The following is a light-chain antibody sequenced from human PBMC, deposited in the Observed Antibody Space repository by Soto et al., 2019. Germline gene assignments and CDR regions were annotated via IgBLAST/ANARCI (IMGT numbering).Light chain of an antibody. J-gene: IGLJ2*01. CDR3: AAWDDSLNGVV. Sequence: QAVVTQPPSASGTPGQRVTISCSGSSSNIGINTVNWYQQLPGTAPKVLIYSNNQRPSGVPDRFSGSKSGTSASLTISGLQSEDEADYYCAAWDDSLNGVVFGGGTKLTVL. V-gene: IGLV1-44*01. CDR1: SSNIGINT. CDR2: SNN.